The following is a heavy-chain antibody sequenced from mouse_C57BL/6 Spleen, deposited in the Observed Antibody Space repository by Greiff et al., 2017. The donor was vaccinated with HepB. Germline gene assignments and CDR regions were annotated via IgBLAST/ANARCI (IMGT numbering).Heavy chain of an antibody. V-gene: IGHV2-2*01. J-gene: IGHJ1*03. Sequence: QVQLQQSGPGLVQPSQSLSITCTVSGFSLTSYGVHWVRQSPGKGLEWLGVIWSGGSTDYNAAFISRLSISKDNSKSQVFFKMNSLQADDTAIYYCARGYYCGSSRYFDVWGTGTTVTVSS. D-gene: IGHD1-1*01. CDR2: IWSGGST. CDR3: ARGYYCGSSRYFDV. CDR1: GFSLTSYG.